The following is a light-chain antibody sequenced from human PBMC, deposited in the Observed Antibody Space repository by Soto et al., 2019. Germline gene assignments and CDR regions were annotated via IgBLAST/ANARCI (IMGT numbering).Light chain of an antibody. CDR2: DVS. CDR3: QQYDSDVFS. CDR1: QSVRDW. V-gene: IGKV1-5*01. J-gene: IGKJ4*01. Sequence: DIHMTQSPSALSASVGDSVTITCRASQSVRDWLAWYQQKPGKAPKLLMYDVSTLEGGVPSRFSGSGSGTEFTLSNNNLQPDDFATYFCQQYDSDVFSFGGGTKVEMK.